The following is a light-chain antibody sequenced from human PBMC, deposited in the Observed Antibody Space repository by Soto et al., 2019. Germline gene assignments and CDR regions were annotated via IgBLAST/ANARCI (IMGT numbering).Light chain of an antibody. V-gene: IGLV1-47*02. CDR3: SSWDGSLSGYV. CDR2: NNN. J-gene: IGLJ1*01. Sequence: QSVLTQPPSASGTPGQGVTISCSGSSSNIGSNYVYWDQQLPGTAPKLLIYNNNQRPSGVPDRFSASKSGTSASLAIRGLRSDDEADYYCSSWDGSLSGYVLGAGTKLTVL. CDR1: SSNIGSNY.